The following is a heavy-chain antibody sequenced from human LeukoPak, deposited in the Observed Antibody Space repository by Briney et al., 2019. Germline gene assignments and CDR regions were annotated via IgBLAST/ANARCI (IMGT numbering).Heavy chain of an antibody. CDR2: ISAYNGNT. CDR3: ARGPHWDPHFDY. CDR1: GYTFTSYG. Sequence: GASVKVSCKASGYTFTSYGISWVRQAPGQGLEWMGWISAYNGNTNYAQKFLGRVTMTRDTSISTAYMELSRLRSGDTAVYYCARGPHWDPHFDYWGQGTLVTVSS. V-gene: IGHV1-18*01. J-gene: IGHJ4*02. D-gene: IGHD7-27*01.